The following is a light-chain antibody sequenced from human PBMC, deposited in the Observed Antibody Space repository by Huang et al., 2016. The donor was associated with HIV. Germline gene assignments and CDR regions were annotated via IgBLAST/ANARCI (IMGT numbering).Light chain of an antibody. CDR3: QQYDDVSIS. CDR2: EAS. J-gene: IGKJ4*01. V-gene: IGKV1-33*01. CDR1: QDIGSN. Sequence: DIQVTQSPSSLSASVGDRVTITCQASQDIGSNLNWYQQKSGKAPKFLIYEASNLERGVPSRFSGRGSGTHFTLTITNLQPEDFATYYCQQYDDVSISFGGGTKVDI.